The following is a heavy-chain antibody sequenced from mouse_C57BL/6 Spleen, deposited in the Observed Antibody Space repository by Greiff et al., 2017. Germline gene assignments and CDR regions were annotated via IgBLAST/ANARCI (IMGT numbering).Heavy chain of an antibody. Sequence: EVQLQQSGPELVKPGASVKISCKASGYTFTDYYMNWVKQSHGKSLEWIGDINPNNGGTSYNQKFKGKATLTVDKSSSTAYMELRSLTSEDSAVYYCARGGTTVVANPLYYYAMDYWGQGTSVTVSS. CDR2: INPNNGGT. CDR3: ARGGTTVVANPLYYYAMDY. D-gene: IGHD1-1*01. J-gene: IGHJ4*01. CDR1: GYTFTDYY. V-gene: IGHV1-26*01.